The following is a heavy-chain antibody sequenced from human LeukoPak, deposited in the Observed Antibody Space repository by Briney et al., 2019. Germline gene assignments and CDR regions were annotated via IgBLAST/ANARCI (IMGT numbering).Heavy chain of an antibody. Sequence: PGGSLRLSCAASGFTLSDHYMDWVRQAPGKGLEWVGRTRNKVNSYSTEYAASVKGRFSISRDDSKSSLYLQMNSLKTADTAVYYCVSKITTSSYWGQGTLVIVSS. CDR2: TRNKVNSYST. V-gene: IGHV3-72*01. CDR3: VSKITTSSY. D-gene: IGHD3-16*01. J-gene: IGHJ4*02. CDR1: GFTLSDHY.